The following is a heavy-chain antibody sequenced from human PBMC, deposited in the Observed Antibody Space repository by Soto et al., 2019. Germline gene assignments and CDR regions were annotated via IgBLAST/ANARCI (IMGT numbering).Heavy chain of an antibody. V-gene: IGHV3-23*01. CDR3: AKDLTRYSSRERYYLDY. CDR1: GFTFSSGA. Sequence: PGGSLRLSCAVSGFTFSSGAMSWVRQAPGKGLELVSVISGSGGSTYYADSVKGRFTISRDNSKNTLYLQMNSLRAEDTAVYYCAKDLTRYSSRERYYLDYWGQGTLVTVSS. J-gene: IGHJ4*01. D-gene: IGHD6-13*01. CDR2: ISGSGGST.